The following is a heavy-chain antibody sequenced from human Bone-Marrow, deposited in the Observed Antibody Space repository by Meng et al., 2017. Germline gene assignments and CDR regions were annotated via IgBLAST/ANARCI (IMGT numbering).Heavy chain of an antibody. CDR2: IYYSGST. CDR1: GGSISSYY. V-gene: IGHV4-39*07. J-gene: IGHJ3*02. CDR3: ARDRRGGWDDAFDI. D-gene: IGHD1-26*01. Sequence: SETLSLTCTVSGGSISSYYWGWIRQPPGKGLEWIGSIYYSGSTYYNPSLKSRVTISVDTSKNQFSLKLSSVTAADTAVYYCARDRRGGWDDAFDIWGQGTMVTVSS.